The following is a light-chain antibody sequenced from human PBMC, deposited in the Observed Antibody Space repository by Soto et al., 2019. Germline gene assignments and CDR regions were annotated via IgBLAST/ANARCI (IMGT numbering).Light chain of an antibody. CDR3: SLYTSENAYV. V-gene: IGLV1-40*01. J-gene: IGLJ1*01. CDR1: SSNIGAGYD. Sequence: QSVLTQPPSVSGAPGQRVTISCTGSSSNIGAGYDVHWYQQLPGTAPKLLIYGNTNRPSGVPDRFSASKSGTSASLAIPGLQAEDEADYYCSLYTSENAYVFGTGTKLTVL. CDR2: GNT.